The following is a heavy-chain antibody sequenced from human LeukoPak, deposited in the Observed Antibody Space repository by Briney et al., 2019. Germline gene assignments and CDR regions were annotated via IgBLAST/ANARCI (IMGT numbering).Heavy chain of an antibody. Sequence: GGSLRLSCAASGFTFSSYAMNWVRQAPGKGREWVSSISSSSSYIYYADSVKGRFTISRDNAKNSLYLQMNSLRAEDTAVYYCARDQYYGSGSDSGFDIWGQGTMVTVSS. CDR3: ARDQYYGSGSDSGFDI. V-gene: IGHV3-21*01. CDR1: GFTFSSYA. CDR2: ISSSSSYI. D-gene: IGHD3-10*01. J-gene: IGHJ3*02.